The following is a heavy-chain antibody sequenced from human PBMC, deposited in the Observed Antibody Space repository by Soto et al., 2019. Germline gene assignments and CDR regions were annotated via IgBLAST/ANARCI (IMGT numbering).Heavy chain of an antibody. CDR3: ARLTPYYFVAAAVTDIYMHA. V-gene: IGHV5-51*01. CDR1: GDSFTTYW. J-gene: IGHJ6*03. D-gene: IGHD3-10*02. CDR2: IYPGDSDI. Sequence: PGESLKISCKGSGDSFTTYWIGWVRQMPGKGLEWMGIIYPGDSDIKYSPSFQGQVTISADKSITTAYLQWSSLKASDTAMYYCARLTPYYFVAAAVTDIYMHAWGNGIPVSVP.